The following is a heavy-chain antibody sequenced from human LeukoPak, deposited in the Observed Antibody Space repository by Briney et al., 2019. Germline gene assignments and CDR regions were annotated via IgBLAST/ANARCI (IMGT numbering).Heavy chain of an antibody. CDR1: GGSFSGYY. D-gene: IGHD6-25*01. CDR3: ARGRSVIDY. V-gene: IGHV4-34*01. J-gene: IGHJ4*02. CDR2: INHSGST. Sequence: SSETLSLTCAVYGGSFSGYYWSWIRQPPGKGLEWIGEINHSGSTNYNPSLKSRVTISVDTSKNQFSLKLGSVTAADTAVYYCARGRSVIDYWGQGTLVTVSS.